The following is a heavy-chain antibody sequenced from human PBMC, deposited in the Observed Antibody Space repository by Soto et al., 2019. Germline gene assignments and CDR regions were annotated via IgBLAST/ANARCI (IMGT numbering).Heavy chain of an antibody. CDR2: ISGSGGST. Sequence: GGSLRLSCAASGFTLSDYYMTWIRQAPGKGLEWVSVISGSGGSTHYADSVKGRSTISRDNSKNTLHLQVNSLRGEDTAVYYCAKEADISGYYPDYWGQGTQVTVSS. CDR1: GFTLSDYY. CDR3: AKEADISGYYPDY. D-gene: IGHD3-22*01. J-gene: IGHJ4*02. V-gene: IGHV3-23*01.